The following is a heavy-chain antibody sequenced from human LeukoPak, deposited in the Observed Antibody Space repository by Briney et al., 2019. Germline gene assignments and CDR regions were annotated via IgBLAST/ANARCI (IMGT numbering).Heavy chain of an antibody. V-gene: IGHV4-34*01. CDR3: ARGSPDIVVVPAAFDY. Sequence: SETLSLTCAVYGGSFSGYYWSWIRQPPGKGLEWIGEINHSGSTNYNPSLKSRVTISVDTSKNQFSLKLSSVTAADTAVYYCARGSPDIVVVPAAFDYWGQGTLVTVSS. J-gene: IGHJ4*02. CDR1: GGSFSGYY. D-gene: IGHD2-2*01. CDR2: INHSGST.